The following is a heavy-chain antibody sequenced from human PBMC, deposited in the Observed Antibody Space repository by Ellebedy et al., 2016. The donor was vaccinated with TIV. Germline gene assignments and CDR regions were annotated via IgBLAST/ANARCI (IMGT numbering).Heavy chain of an antibody. J-gene: IGHJ4*02. D-gene: IGHD6-19*01. CDR2: ITTSGVSV. Sequence: PGGSLRLSCAASGFTFSSYAMSWVRQAPGKGLEWVSGITTSGVSVYSGDSVKGRFTISRDDAKNSLYLQMNSLRDEDTAVYYCARDPGSGWYFDYWGQGTLVTVSS. V-gene: IGHV3-23*01. CDR3: ARDPGSGWYFDY. CDR1: GFTFSSYA.